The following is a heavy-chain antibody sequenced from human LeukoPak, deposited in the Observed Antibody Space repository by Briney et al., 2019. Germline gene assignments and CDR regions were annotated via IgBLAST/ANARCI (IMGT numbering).Heavy chain of an antibody. D-gene: IGHD2-8*01. Sequence: GGSLRLSCAASGFTLSRLGMHWVRQAPGRGLEWVANIKQSGSRNNYVDSVKGRFTISRDNAKNTLFLKMNSLRADDTAVYFCARGVEWSTFEGWG. CDR3: ARGVEWSTFEG. V-gene: IGHV3-7*01. CDR2: IKQSGSRN. J-gene: IGHJ3*01. CDR1: GFTLSRLG.